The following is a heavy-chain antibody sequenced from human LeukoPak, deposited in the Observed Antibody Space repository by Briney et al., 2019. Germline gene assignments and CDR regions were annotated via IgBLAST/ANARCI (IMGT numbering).Heavy chain of an antibody. V-gene: IGHV1-46*01. CDR3: AMALRWFERTYLDY. CDR2: INPSGGST. Sequence: GASVKVSCKASGHTFTSYYMHWVRQAPGQGLEWMGIINPSGGSTSYAQKFQGRVTMTRDTSTSTVYMELSSLRFEDTAVYYCAMALRWFERTYLDYWGQGTLVTVSS. J-gene: IGHJ4*02. CDR1: GHTFTSYY. D-gene: IGHD2-15*01.